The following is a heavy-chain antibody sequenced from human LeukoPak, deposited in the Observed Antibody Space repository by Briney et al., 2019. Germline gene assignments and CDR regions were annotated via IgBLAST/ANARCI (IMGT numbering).Heavy chain of an antibody. J-gene: IGHJ5*02. CDR2: ISGSGGST. D-gene: IGHD3-3*01. CDR3: AKDRYYDFWSGYSVWFDP. Sequence: QPGGSLRLSCAASGFTFSSYAMSWVRQAPGKGLEWVSAISGSGGSTYYADSVKGRFTISRDNSKNTLYLQMNSLRAEDTAVYYCAKDRYYDFWSGYSVWFDPWGQGTLVTVSS. V-gene: IGHV3-23*01. CDR1: GFTFSSYA.